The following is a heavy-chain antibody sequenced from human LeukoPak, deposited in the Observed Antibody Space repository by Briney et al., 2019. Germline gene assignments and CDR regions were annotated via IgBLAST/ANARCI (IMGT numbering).Heavy chain of an antibody. CDR2: INAYNGNT. CDR3: ARVGDIVVVPAALTWFDP. CDR1: GYTFTSYG. J-gene: IGHJ5*02. D-gene: IGHD2-2*01. Sequence: ASVKVSCKASGYTFTSYGISWVRQAPGQGLEWMGWINAYNGNTNYAQKLQGRVTMTTDTSTSTAYMELRSLRSDDTAVYYCARVGDIVVVPAALTWFDPWGQGTLVTVSS. V-gene: IGHV1-18*01.